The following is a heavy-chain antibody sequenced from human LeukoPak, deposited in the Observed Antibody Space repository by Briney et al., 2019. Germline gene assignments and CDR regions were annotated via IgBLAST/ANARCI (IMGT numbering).Heavy chain of an antibody. V-gene: IGHV3-23*01. J-gene: IGHJ4*02. CDR2: ISGSGGST. D-gene: IGHD4-23*01. CDR1: GFTFSSYA. CDR3: AKNHGGNDPVFDY. Sequence: PGGSLRLSCAASGFTFSSYAMSWVRQAPGRGLEWVSAISGSGGSTYYADSVKGRFTISRDNSKNTLYLQMNSLRAEGTAVYYCAKNHGGNDPVFDYWGQGTLVTVSS.